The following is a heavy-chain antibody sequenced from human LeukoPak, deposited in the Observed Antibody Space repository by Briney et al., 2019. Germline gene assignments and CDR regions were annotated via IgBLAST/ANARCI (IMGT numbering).Heavy chain of an antibody. V-gene: IGHV4-59*01. CDR2: IDYSGST. J-gene: IGHJ4*02. Sequence: SETLSLTCSVSGGSIRTFYWSWIRRPPGKGLERIGYIDYSGSTNYNPSLKSRVIISVDTSNNQFSLKLTSVTAADTAVYYCARGGRGYSYEIDYWGQGTLVTVSS. D-gene: IGHD5-18*01. CDR1: GGSIRTFY. CDR3: ARGGRGYSYEIDY.